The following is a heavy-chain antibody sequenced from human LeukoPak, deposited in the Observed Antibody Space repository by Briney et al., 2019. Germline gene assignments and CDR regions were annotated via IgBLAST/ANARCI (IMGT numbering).Heavy chain of an antibody. CDR2: IKQDGSEK. V-gene: IGHV3-7*01. J-gene: IGHJ1*01. CDR3: ARDLAGTTSDPTFQH. CDR1: GFTFSSYW. Sequence: GGSLRLSCAASGFTFSSYWMSWVRQAPGKGLEWVANIKQDGSEKYYVDSVKGRFTISRDNAKNSLYLQMNSLRAEDTAVYYCARDLAGTTSDPTFQHWGQGTLVTVSS. D-gene: IGHD1-7*01.